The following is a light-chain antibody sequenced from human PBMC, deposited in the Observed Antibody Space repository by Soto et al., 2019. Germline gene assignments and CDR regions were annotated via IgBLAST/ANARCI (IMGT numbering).Light chain of an antibody. CDR1: ASNLGAKYA. CDR3: QSYDTTLSGLV. CDR2: DNI. V-gene: IGLV1-40*01. J-gene: IGLJ3*02. Sequence: QSVLTQPPSVSGGPGQRVTISCTGSASNLGAKYAVHWYQHLPGTAPKLLIYDNIHRPSGVPDRFSGSKSDTSASLAITGLQAEDEADYYCQSYDTTLSGLVFGGGTKLTVL.